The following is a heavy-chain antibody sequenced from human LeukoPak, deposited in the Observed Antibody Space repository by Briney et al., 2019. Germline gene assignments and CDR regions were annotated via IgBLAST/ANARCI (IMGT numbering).Heavy chain of an antibody. CDR1: GYTFTMYY. CDR2: INPSGGAT. D-gene: IGHD2-15*01. Sequence: ASVKVSCKASGYTFTMYYIHWVRQAPGQGLEWMGMINPSGGATTFAQRFQGRGTLTRDMSTTTVYMDLRSMRAEDKAVYFWAGEQSGGLSGSLRWLFASYYTYYYMDVWGRGTTVTVSS. CDR3: AGEQSGGLSGSLRWLFASYYTYYYMDV. J-gene: IGHJ6*03. V-gene: IGHV1-46*01.